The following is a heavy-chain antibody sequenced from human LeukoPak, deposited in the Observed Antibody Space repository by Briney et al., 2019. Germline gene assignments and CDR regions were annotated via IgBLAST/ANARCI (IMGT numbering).Heavy chain of an antibody. CDR2: ISSSGSTI. V-gene: IGHV3-48*03. CDR1: GFTFSSYE. D-gene: IGHD3-22*01. Sequence: GGSLRLSCAASGFTFSSYEMNWVRQAPGKGLEGVSYISSSGSTIYYADSVKGRFTISRDNAKNSLYLQMNSLRAEDTALYYCARDYDSSGYSDAFDIWGQGTMVTVSS. CDR3: ARDYDSSGYSDAFDI. J-gene: IGHJ3*02.